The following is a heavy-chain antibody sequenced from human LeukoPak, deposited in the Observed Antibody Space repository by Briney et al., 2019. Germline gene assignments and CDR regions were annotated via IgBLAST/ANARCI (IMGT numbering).Heavy chain of an antibody. D-gene: IGHD3-10*01. V-gene: IGHV3-21*01. Sequence: PGGSLRLSCAASGFTFSSYSMNWVRQAPGKGLEWVSSISSSSNYIYYADSVKGRFTISRDNAKNSLYLQMNSLRAEDTAVYYCARAGYYGSGSYIYYYGMDVWGQGTTVTVSS. J-gene: IGHJ6*02. CDR2: ISSSSNYI. CDR1: GFTFSSYS. CDR3: ARAGYYGSGSYIYYYGMDV.